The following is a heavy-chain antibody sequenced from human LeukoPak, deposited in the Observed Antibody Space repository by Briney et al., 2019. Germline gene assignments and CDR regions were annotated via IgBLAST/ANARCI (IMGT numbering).Heavy chain of an antibody. J-gene: IGHJ4*02. Sequence: GGSLRLSCAASGFTFSDYWMHWVRQVPGKGLVWVSYINPDGSDTNYADSVKGRFTTSRDNAKNRLYLQMSGLRAEDTAVYYCAKDPVDATPIDYWGQGTLVTVSS. CDR3: AKDPVDATPIDY. CDR2: INPDGSDT. CDR1: GFTFSDYW. V-gene: IGHV3-74*01. D-gene: IGHD2-15*01.